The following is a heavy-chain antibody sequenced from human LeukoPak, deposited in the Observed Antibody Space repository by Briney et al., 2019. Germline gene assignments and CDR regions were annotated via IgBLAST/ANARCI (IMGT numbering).Heavy chain of an antibody. CDR3: ARHVGRTMVRGVITDP. CDR1: GGSISSSSYY. V-gene: IGHV4-39*01. Sequence: SETLSLTCTVSGGSISSSSYYWGWIRQPPGKGLEWIGSIYYSGSTYYNPSLKSRVTISVDTSKNQFSLKLSSVTAADTAVHYCARHVGRTMVRGVITDPWGQGTLVTVSS. D-gene: IGHD3-10*01. J-gene: IGHJ5*02. CDR2: IYYSGST.